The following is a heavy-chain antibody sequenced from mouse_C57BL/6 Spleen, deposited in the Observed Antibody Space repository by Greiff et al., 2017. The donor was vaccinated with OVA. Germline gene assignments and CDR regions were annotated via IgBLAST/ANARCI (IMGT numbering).Heavy chain of an antibody. CDR3: ARTSILFITTPWYFDV. D-gene: IGHD1-1*01. CDR2: IHPNSGST. CDR1: GYTFTSYW. V-gene: IGHV1-64*01. J-gene: IGHJ1*03. Sequence: VQLQQPGPELVKPGASVTLSCKASGYTFTSYWMHWVKQRPGQGLEWIGVIHPNSGSTNYNEKFKSKATLTVDKSSSTAYMQLSCLTSEDAAVYYYARTSILFITTPWYFDVWGTGTTVTVSS.